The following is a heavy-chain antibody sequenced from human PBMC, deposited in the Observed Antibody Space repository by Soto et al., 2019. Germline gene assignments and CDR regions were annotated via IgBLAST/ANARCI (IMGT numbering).Heavy chain of an antibody. CDR3: ARGPDCVTVDASHTFFAS. D-gene: IGHD2-21*01. V-gene: IGHV4-30-4*01. CDR2: MYSSGST. Sequence: QVRLQESGPGLVKSSQTLSLTCSVSGGAINSDYYYWGWVRQPPGKGLEWIGYMYSSGSTYSNPSLKRPVPLSVDTPQTPFSRCLTSGTAADPAVFFCARGPDCVTVDASHTFFASGGRGIPVPVSS. J-gene: IGHJ4*02. CDR1: GGAINSDYYY.